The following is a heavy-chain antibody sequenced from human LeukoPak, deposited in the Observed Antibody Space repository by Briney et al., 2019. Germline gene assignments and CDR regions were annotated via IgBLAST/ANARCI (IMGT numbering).Heavy chain of an antibody. CDR3: AMDYYYDSSGPP. CDR2: ISGGGGST. CDR1: GFTFSNYA. J-gene: IGHJ5*02. Sequence: GGSLRLSCAASGFTFSNYAMTWVRQAPGKGLEWVSAISGGGGSTYYADSVKGRFTIPRDNSKNTLYLQMNSLRAEDTAVYYCAMDYYYDSSGPPWGQGTLVTVSS. D-gene: IGHD3-22*01. V-gene: IGHV3-23*01.